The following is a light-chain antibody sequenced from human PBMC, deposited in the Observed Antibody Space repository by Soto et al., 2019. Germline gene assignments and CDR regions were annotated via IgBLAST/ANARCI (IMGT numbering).Light chain of an antibody. CDR3: SSYAGSNNYV. CDR2: EVS. V-gene: IGLV2-8*01. J-gene: IGLJ1*01. CDR1: SSDVGGYDF. Sequence: QAVVTQPPSASGSPGQSVTISCTGTSSDVGGYDFVSWYQQHPGKAPKLMIHEVSKRPSGVPDRFSGSKSGNTASLTVSGLQAEDEADYYCSSYAGSNNYVFGTG.